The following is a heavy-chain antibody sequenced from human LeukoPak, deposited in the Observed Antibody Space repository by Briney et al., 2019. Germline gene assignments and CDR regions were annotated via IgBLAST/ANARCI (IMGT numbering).Heavy chain of an antibody. Sequence: ASVKVSCKASGYTFTSYGILWVRQAPGQGLEWMGWISAYNGNTKYAQKLQGRVTMTTATSTSIAHMELRSLRSDDTAVYYCARITMVRGVIFDWYFDLWGRGTLVTVSS. D-gene: IGHD3-10*01. J-gene: IGHJ2*01. CDR3: ARITMVRGVIFDWYFDL. CDR1: GYTFTSYG. CDR2: ISAYNGNT. V-gene: IGHV1-18*01.